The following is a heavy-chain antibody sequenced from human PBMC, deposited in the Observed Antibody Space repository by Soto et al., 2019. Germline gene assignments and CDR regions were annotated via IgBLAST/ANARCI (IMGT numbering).Heavy chain of an antibody. Sequence: SETRPLTCPVSGDSLPNVTSYWSWIRQPPGKGLEWIGHIYHSERTHYNPSLKSRITMSVDMSENQFSLKLSSVTAADTVVYDCASADRPVRAYFD. CDR1: GDSLPNVTSY. J-gene: IGHJ4*01. V-gene: IGHV4-31*03. CDR2: IYHSERT. CDR3: ASADRPVRAYFD. D-gene: IGHD2-8*01.